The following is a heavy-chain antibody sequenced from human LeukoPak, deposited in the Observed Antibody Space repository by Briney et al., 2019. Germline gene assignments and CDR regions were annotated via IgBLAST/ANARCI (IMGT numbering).Heavy chain of an antibody. Sequence: PSETLSLTCTVSGGSISSSSYYWGWIRQPPGKGLEWIGSIYYSGSTYYNPSLKSRVTISVDTSKNQFSLKLSSVTAADTAVYYCARVGCSGGSCYSFVYYFDYWGQGTLVTVSS. CDR3: ARVGCSGGSCYSFVYYFDY. D-gene: IGHD2-15*01. V-gene: IGHV4-39*07. J-gene: IGHJ4*02. CDR2: IYYSGST. CDR1: GGSISSSSYY.